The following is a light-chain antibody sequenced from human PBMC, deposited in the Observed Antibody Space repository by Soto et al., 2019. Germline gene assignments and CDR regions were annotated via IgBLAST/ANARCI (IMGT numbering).Light chain of an antibody. Sequence: QSVVTQPASVSGSPGQSITISCTGNSSDVGGYNFVSWYQQHPGKAPKLMLYNVYDRPSGISHRFSGSRSGNTASLTISGLQAEDETHYYCNSYTSSSTLVFGGGTKLTVL. CDR1: SSDVGGYNF. CDR2: NVY. J-gene: IGLJ2*01. V-gene: IGLV2-14*03. CDR3: NSYTSSSTLV.